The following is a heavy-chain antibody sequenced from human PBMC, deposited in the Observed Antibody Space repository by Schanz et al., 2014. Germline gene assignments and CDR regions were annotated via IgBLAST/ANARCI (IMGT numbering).Heavy chain of an antibody. CDR1: GFTFSSYG. Sequence: VQLVESGGGLVQPVGSLRLSCAASGFTFSSYGMHWVRQAPGKGLEWVAVISYDGSNKYYADSVKGRFTISRDNSKNTLYLQMNSLRPDDTAVYYCAKALKPYIASRNGLDVWGHGTTVTVSS. D-gene: IGHD3-16*01. CDR2: ISYDGSNK. J-gene: IGHJ6*02. CDR3: AKALKPYIASRNGLDV. V-gene: IGHV3-30*19.